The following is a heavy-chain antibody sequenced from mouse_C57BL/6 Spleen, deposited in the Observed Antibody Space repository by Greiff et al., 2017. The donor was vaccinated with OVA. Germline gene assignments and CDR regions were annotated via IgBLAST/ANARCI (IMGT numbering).Heavy chain of an antibody. D-gene: IGHD1-1*01. V-gene: IGHV1-55*01. CDR1: GYTFTSYW. CDR3: ARCGTTVVDY. J-gene: IGHJ2*01. Sequence: QVQLQQPGAELVKPGASVKMSCKASGYTFTSYWITLVKQRPGQGLEWIGDIYPGSGSTNYNEKFKRKSTLTVDTSSSTAYMQLSSLTSEDSAVYYCARCGTTVVDYWGQGTTLTVSS. CDR2: IYPGSGST.